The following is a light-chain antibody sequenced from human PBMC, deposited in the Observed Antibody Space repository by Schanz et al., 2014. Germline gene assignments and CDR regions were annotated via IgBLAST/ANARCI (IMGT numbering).Light chain of an antibody. V-gene: IGLV2-11*01. J-gene: IGLJ3*02. Sequence: QSALTQPRSVSGSPGQSVTISCTGTSSDVGTYNYVSWYQQHPGKAPKVMIYDVRKRPSGVPDRFSGSKSGNTASLTVSGLQAEDEADYYCCSHGGRNKFWVFGGGTKLTVL. CDR3: CSHGGRNKFWV. CDR1: SSDVGTYNY. CDR2: DVR.